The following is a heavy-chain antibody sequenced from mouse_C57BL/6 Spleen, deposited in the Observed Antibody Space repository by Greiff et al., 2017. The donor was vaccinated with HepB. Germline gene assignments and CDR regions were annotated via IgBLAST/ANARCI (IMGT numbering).Heavy chain of an antibody. Sequence: QVQLQQSGPGLVAPSQSLSITCTVSGFSLTSYGVSWVRQPPGKGLEWLGVIWGDGSTNYHSALISRLSISKDNSKSQVFLKLNSLQTDDTATYYCAKEGFGYDEEGLAYWGQGTLVTVSA. J-gene: IGHJ3*01. CDR3: AKEGFGYDEEGLAY. CDR1: GFSLTSYG. CDR2: IWGDGST. D-gene: IGHD2-2*01. V-gene: IGHV2-3*01.